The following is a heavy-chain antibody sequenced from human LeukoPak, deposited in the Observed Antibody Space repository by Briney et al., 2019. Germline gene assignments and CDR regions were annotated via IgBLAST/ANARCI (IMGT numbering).Heavy chain of an antibody. V-gene: IGHV3-64*01. Sequence: GGSLRLSCAASGFTFSSYAMHWVRQAPGKGLEYVSAISSNGGSTYYANSVKGRFTISRDNSKNTLYLQMGSLRAEDMAVYYCARLGSGSYDYWGQGTLVTVSS. CDR1: GFTFSSYA. CDR3: ARLGSGSYDY. CDR2: ISSNGGST. D-gene: IGHD3-10*01. J-gene: IGHJ4*02.